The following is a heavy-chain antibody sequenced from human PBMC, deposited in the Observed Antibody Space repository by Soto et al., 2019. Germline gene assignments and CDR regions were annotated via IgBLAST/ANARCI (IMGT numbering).Heavy chain of an antibody. CDR2: IKQDGSEK. V-gene: IGHV3-7*01. J-gene: IGHJ4*02. Sequence: PGGSLRLSCAASGFSFGASWMAWVRQAPGKGLEWVADIKQDGSEKNYVDSVKGRVTISRDTAKNSLYLQMNSLRAEDTAVYYYARDPHYGAIDYWGQGTLVSAPQ. D-gene: IGHD3-10*01. CDR3: ARDPHYGAIDY. CDR1: GFSFGASW.